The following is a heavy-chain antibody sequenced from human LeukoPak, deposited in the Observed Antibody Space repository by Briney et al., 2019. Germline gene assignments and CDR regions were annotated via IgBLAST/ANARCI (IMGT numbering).Heavy chain of an antibody. CDR3: ARNEVPGLGD. D-gene: IGHD3-3*01. J-gene: IGHJ4*02. CDR2: IYSGGRT. V-gene: IGHV3-53*01. CDR1: GFIVSSNY. Sequence: TGGSLRLSCAASGFIVSSNYMTWVRQAPGKGLEWVSVIYSGGRTYYADSVKGRFTISRDNSKNTLYLQMNSLRAEDTAVYYCARNEVPGLGDWGQGTLVTVSS.